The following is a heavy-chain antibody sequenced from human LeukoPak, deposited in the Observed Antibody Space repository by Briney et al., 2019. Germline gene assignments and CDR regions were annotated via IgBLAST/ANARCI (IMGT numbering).Heavy chain of an antibody. J-gene: IGHJ4*02. Sequence: ASVKVSCKASGYTFTSYYMHWVRQAPGQGLEWMGIINPSGGSTSYAQKFQGRVTMTRDTSTSTAYMELRSLRSDDTAVYYCARSTYDMRDYWGQGTLVTVSS. CDR2: INPSGGST. V-gene: IGHV1-46*01. CDR1: GYTFTSYY. D-gene: IGHD3-22*01. CDR3: ARSTYDMRDY.